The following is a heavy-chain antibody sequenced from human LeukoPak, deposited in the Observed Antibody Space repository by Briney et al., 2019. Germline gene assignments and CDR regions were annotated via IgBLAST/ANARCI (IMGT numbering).Heavy chain of an antibody. CDR3: ARGRGVVRGVIIQGY. J-gene: IGHJ4*02. CDR1: GGSISSYY. D-gene: IGHD3-10*01. V-gene: IGHV4-59*01. CDR2: IYYSGST. Sequence: SETLSLTCTVSGGSISSYYWSWIRQPPGKGLEWIGYIYYSGSTNYNPSLKSRVTISVDTSKNQFSLKLSSVTAADTAVYYCARGRGVVRGVIIQGYWGQGTLVTVSS.